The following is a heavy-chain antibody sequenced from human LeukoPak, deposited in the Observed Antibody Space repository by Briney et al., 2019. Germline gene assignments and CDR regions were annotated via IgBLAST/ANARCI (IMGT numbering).Heavy chain of an antibody. J-gene: IGHJ4*02. CDR1: GYTFISYG. Sequence: ASVKVSCKASGYTFISYGISWERQAPGQGLEWMGWISAYSGNTNYAQKLQGRVIMTTDTSTSTAYMELRSLRFDDTAVYYCARDDEVSAGGGGWSFDYWGQGTLVTVSS. V-gene: IGHV1-18*01. CDR2: ISAYSGNT. D-gene: IGHD6-19*01. CDR3: ARDDEVSAGGGGWSFDY.